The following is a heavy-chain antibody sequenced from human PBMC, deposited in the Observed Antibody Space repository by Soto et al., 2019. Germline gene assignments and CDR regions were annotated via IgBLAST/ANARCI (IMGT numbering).Heavy chain of an antibody. CDR1: GYRFSSSW. Sequence: XESLKISCQGTGYRFSSSWIGWVRQEPGKGLEWLGNVYPSDSDVRYIPAFEGQVTISADNYINTAYLQFLNLKDSDTAIYNCTQGATSTFDSWGQGNPVTVYS. J-gene: IGHJ4*02. V-gene: IGHV5-51*01. D-gene: IGHD3-16*01. CDR3: TQGATSTFDS. CDR2: VYPSDSDV.